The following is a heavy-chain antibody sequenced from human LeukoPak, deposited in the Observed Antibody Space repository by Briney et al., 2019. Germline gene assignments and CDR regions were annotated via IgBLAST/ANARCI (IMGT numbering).Heavy chain of an antibody. CDR1: GGSFSGYY. CDR3: ARYSYGFDY. D-gene: IGHD5-18*01. V-gene: IGHV4-34*01. CDR2: INHSGST. J-gene: IGHJ4*02. Sequence: SETLSLTCAVYGGSFSGYYWSWIRQPPGKGLEWIGGINHSGSTNYNPSLKSRVTISVDTSKNQFSLKLSSVTAADTAVYYCARYSYGFDYWGQGTLVTVSS.